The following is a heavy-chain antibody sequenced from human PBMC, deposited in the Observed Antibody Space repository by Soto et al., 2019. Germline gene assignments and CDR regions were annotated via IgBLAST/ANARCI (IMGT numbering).Heavy chain of an antibody. J-gene: IGHJ4*02. CDR2: ITSSGGT. Sequence: GGSLRLSCAASGFTFSDYAVSWVRQAPGRGLAWVSTITSSGGTYYADSVKGRFTISRDNSKNTLYLQVTSLRAEDAAVYYCVKDAPGSGWLSDYWGQGTLVNVSS. CDR3: VKDAPGSGWLSDY. D-gene: IGHD3-22*01. CDR1: GFTFSDYA. V-gene: IGHV3-23*01.